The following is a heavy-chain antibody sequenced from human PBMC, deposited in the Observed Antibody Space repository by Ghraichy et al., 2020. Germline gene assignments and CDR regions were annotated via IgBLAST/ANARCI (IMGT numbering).Heavy chain of an antibody. V-gene: IGHV1-2*04. D-gene: IGHD1-26*01. CDR3: ARDISGRGNYRLEYYFDY. CDR2: INPSSGAT. Sequence: ASVKVSCKTSGYTFTGYYIHWVRQAPGQGLEWMGWINPSSGATYFAQKFQGYVTVTRDTSITTAYMEMSSLTSDDTALYFCARDISGRGNYRLEYYFDYWGQGTQVTVSS. J-gene: IGHJ4*02. CDR1: GYTFTGYY.